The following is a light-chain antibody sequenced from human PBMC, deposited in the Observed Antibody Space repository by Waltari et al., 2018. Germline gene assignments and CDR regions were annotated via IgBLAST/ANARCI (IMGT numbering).Light chain of an antibody. Sequence: QLMLTQSPSASASLGDSVKLTCTLSSGHSTYAIAWHQQQPAKGPRYLMKVNNDGTHSKGDGIPDRFSGSSAGAERYLTTSSLQSEDDAEYYCQTWGPGIRVFGGGTKLTVL. J-gene: IGLJ3*02. V-gene: IGLV4-69*01. CDR2: VNNDGTH. CDR1: SGHSTYA. CDR3: QTWGPGIRV.